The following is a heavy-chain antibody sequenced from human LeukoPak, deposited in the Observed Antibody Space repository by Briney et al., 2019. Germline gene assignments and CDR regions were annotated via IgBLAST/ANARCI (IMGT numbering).Heavy chain of an antibody. Sequence: SETLSLTCTVSGGSISSYHWSWIRQPPGKGLEWIGYIYYSESTNYNPSLKSRVTISVDTSKNQFSLKLNSVTAADTAVYYCARWRTAYCFDYWGQGTLVTVSA. V-gene: IGHV4-59*01. CDR3: ARWRTAYCFDY. CDR2: IYYSEST. J-gene: IGHJ4*02. D-gene: IGHD3/OR15-3a*01. CDR1: GGSISSYH.